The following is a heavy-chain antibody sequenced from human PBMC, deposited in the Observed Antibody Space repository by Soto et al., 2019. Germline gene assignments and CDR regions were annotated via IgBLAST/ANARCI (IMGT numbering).Heavy chain of an antibody. CDR2: IYHIGST. V-gene: IGHV4-4*02. J-gene: IGHJ6*02. Sequence: QVQLQESGPGLVKPSGTLSLTCAVSGGSIRSSNWWSWVRQPPGKGREWIGEIYHIGSTNYDPSLKSRVTISVDRSKNQFSLKLSSVTAADTAVYYCARHAILTGSCSFGGRDVWGQGTTVTVSS. CDR3: ARHAILTGSCSFGGRDV. CDR1: GGSIRSSNW. D-gene: IGHD3-9*01.